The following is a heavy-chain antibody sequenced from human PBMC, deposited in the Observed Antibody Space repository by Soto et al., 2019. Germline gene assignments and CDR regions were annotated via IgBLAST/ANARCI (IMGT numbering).Heavy chain of an antibody. CDR2: IIPIFGTA. J-gene: IGHJ6*02. CDR3: AREQDSSSSGGDRNYYYYYGMDV. CDR1: GGTFSSYA. D-gene: IGHD6-6*01. Sequence: ASVKVSCKASGGTFSSYAISWVRQAPGQGLEWMGGIIPIFGTANYAQKFQGRVTITADESTSTAYMELSSLRSEDTAVYYCAREQDSSSSGGDRNYYYYYGMDVWGQGTTVTVSS. V-gene: IGHV1-69*13.